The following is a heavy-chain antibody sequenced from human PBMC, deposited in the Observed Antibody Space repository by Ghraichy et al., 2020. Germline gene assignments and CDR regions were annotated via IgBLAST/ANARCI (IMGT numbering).Heavy chain of an antibody. J-gene: IGHJ6*02. Sequence: GESLRLSCAASGFPFNTYAMTWVRQAPGKGLEWVSTISDSGDSTYYADSVKGRFTISRDNSKNTLYLQMNSLRAEDTAIYYCAKDRPYDRSLGMDVWGQGTTVTVSS. CDR3: AKDRPYDRSLGMDV. D-gene: IGHD3-9*01. V-gene: IGHV3-23*01. CDR1: GFPFNTYA. CDR2: ISDSGDST.